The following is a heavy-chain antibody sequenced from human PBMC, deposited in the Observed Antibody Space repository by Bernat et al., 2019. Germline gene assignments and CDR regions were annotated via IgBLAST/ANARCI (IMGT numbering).Heavy chain of an antibody. J-gene: IGHJ6*02. CDR2: IIPILGIA. Sequence: QVQLVQSGAEVKKPGSSVKVSCKASGGTFSSYTISWVRQAPGQGLEWMGRIIPILGIANYAQKFQGRVTITADKSTSTAYMELSSLRSEDTAVYYCARQGTESGWYRGVDYYYYYGMDVWGQGTTVTVSS. V-gene: IGHV1-69*02. CDR3: ARQGTESGWYRGVDYYYYYGMDV. D-gene: IGHD6-19*01. CDR1: GGTFSSYT.